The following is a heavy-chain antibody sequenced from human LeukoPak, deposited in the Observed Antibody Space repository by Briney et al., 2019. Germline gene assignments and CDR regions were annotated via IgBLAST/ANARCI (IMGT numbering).Heavy chain of an antibody. Sequence: SETLSLTCTVSGGSISSYYWSWIRQPPGKGLEWIGYIYYSGSTNYNPSLKSRVTISVDTSKNQFSLKLSSVTAADTAVYYCAKSREEIRGLDAFDIWGQGTMVTVSS. CDR3: AKSREEIRGLDAFDI. CDR1: GGSISSYY. D-gene: IGHD5-24*01. CDR2: IYYSGST. J-gene: IGHJ3*02. V-gene: IGHV4-59*01.